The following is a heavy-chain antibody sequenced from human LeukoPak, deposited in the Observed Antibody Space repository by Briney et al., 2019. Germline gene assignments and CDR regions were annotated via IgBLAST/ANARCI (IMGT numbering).Heavy chain of an antibody. D-gene: IGHD2-2*02. V-gene: IGHV1-2*02. Sequence: GASVKVSCKASGYTFTGYYMHWVRQAPGQGLEWMGWINPNSGGTNYAQKFQGRVTMTRDTSISTAYMELSRLRSDDTAVYYCATTNSRYCSSTSCYRGVDYWGQGTLVTVSS. CDR3: ATTNSRYCSSTSCYRGVDY. CDR1: GYTFTGYY. J-gene: IGHJ4*02. CDR2: INPNSGGT.